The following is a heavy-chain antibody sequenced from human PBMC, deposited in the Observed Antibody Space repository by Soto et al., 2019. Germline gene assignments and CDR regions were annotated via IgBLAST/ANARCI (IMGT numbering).Heavy chain of an antibody. Sequence: GGSLRLSCAASGFTFSSYAMHWVRQAPGKGLEWVAVISYDGSNKYYADSVKGRFTISRDNSKNTLYLQMNSLRAQDTAVYYCATDPGGRWFDPWGQGTLVTVSS. J-gene: IGHJ5*02. V-gene: IGHV3-30-3*01. D-gene: IGHD2-15*01. CDR2: ISYDGSNK. CDR1: GFTFSSYA. CDR3: ATDPGGRWFDP.